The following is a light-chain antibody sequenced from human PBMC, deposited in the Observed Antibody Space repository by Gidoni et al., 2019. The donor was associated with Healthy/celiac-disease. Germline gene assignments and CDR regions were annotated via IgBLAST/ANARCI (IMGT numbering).Light chain of an antibody. Sequence: ELVLTQSPSTLSLSPGDRATLSCRARQSVSSYLAWYQQKPGQATRLLSYDASNRATAIPARVSGSGSGIDFTLTSSSLAHEDFAGYYCQQRSNWPPTFGGGTKVEIK. CDR3: QQRSNWPPT. CDR1: QSVSSY. V-gene: IGKV3-11*01. J-gene: IGKJ4*01. CDR2: DAS.